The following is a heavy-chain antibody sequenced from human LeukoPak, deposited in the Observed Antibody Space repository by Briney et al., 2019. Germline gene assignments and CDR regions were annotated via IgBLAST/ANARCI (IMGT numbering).Heavy chain of an antibody. Sequence: PSETLSLTCAVYGGSFSGYYWSWIRQPPGKGLEWIGEINHSGSTNYNPSLKSRVTISVDTSKNQFSLKLSSVTAADTAVYYCARHEPFNWFDPWGQGTLVTVFS. CDR1: GGSFSGYY. V-gene: IGHV4-34*01. J-gene: IGHJ5*02. CDR3: ARHEPFNWFDP. CDR2: INHSGST.